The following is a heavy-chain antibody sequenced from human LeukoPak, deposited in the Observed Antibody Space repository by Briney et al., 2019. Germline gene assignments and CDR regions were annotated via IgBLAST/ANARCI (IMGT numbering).Heavy chain of an antibody. J-gene: IGHJ4*02. Sequence: GGSLRLSCAASGFTFSSYGMSWVRQAPGKGLEWVSAISGSGGSTYYADSVKGRFTISRDNSKNTLYLQMNSLRAEDTAVYYCAKGADYGDYVSRGNFDYWGQGTLVTVSS. D-gene: IGHD4-17*01. CDR2: ISGSGGST. CDR1: GFTFSSYG. V-gene: IGHV3-23*01. CDR3: AKGADYGDYVSRGNFDY.